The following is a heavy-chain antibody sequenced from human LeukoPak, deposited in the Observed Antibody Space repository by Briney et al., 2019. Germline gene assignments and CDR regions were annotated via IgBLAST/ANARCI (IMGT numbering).Heavy chain of an antibody. V-gene: IGHV3-21*01. CDR3: AKCSGGNCYHSDAH. CDR1: GFTFSTYM. J-gene: IGHJ4*02. CDR2: ISSSSTDI. D-gene: IGHD2-15*01. Sequence: GGSLRLSCAASGFTFSTYMINWVRQGPGKGLEWVSSISSSSTDIYYAESVRGPSTIYTDDAKHSLYLQMTSLRAADTAVSYCAKCSGGNCYHSDAHCGQGTLVTASP.